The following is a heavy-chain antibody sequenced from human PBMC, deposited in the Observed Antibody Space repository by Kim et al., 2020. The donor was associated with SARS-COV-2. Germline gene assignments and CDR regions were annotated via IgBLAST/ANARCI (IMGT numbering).Heavy chain of an antibody. Sequence: SVKCRFTISRDNAKHAMYLQMNSLGGEDTALYYCAKDGRVRDDYFNLLGLWGQGTLVTVSS. CDR3: AKDGRVRDDYFNLLGL. V-gene: IGHV3-20*03. J-gene: IGHJ4*03. D-gene: IGHD1-26*01.